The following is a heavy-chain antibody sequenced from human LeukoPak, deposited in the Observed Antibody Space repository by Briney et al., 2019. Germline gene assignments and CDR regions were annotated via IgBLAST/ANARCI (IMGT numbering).Heavy chain of an antibody. J-gene: IGHJ4*02. Sequence: PSETLSLTCTFSGDSIRSYYWSWIRQPPGKGLEWLGYIYYSGTTNYNPSLKSRLTMSLDTSKKQLSLRLTSVTAADTAVYYCARHLRSFPDCWGQGTLVTASS. V-gene: IGHV4-59*08. CDR2: IYYSGTT. D-gene: IGHD3-3*02. CDR3: ARHLRSFPDC. CDR1: GDSIRSYY.